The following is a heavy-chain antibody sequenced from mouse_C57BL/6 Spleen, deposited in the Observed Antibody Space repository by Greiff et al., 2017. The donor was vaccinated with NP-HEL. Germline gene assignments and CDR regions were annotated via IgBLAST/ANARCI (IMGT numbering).Heavy chain of an antibody. V-gene: IGHV5-17*01. CDR3: ARRYDGSSTYKAMDY. CDR1: GFTFSDYG. CDR2: ISSGSSTN. J-gene: IGHJ4*01. Sequence: EVQGVESGGGLVKPGGSLKLSCAASGFTFSDYGMHWVRQTPEKGLEWVAYISSGSSTNYYADTLKGRSTVSRDTTKNTLFLQMTSLRSEDTAMYYCARRYDGSSTYKAMDYWGQGTSVTASS. D-gene: IGHD1-1*01.